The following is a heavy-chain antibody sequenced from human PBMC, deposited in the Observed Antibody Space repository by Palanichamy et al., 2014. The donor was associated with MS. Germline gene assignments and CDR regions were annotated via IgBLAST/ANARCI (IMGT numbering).Heavy chain of an antibody. Sequence: QVLLVQSGPEVKKPGASVKVLCKASGYSFTTFAIHWVRQAPGESFEWLGRITPDNGNTRCSEKFQGRVTITRDTSADTVYLELSSLRSEDTSMYFCARARGVAQNYLDYWGQGTLVTVSS. CDR2: ITPDNGNT. CDR3: ARARGVAQNYLDY. CDR1: GYSFTTFA. V-gene: IGHV1-3*01. D-gene: IGHD2-8*01. J-gene: IGHJ4*02.